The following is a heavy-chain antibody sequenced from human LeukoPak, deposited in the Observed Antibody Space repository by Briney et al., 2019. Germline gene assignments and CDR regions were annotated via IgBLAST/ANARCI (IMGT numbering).Heavy chain of an antibody. CDR1: GYTFTGYY. D-gene: IGHD3-10*01. V-gene: IGHV1-2*02. J-gene: IGHJ4*02. CDR2: INPNSCGT. Sequence: ASVKVSCKASGYTFTGYYMHWVRQAPGQGLEWMGWINPNSCGTSYAQKFQGRVTLARDTSLSTAYMELRRLISDDTAVYYCARGKGMTMVQGVINYWGQGTLVTVSS. CDR3: ARGKGMTMVQGVINY.